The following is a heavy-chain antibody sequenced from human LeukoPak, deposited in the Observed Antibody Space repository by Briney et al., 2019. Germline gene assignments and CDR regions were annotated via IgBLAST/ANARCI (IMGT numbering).Heavy chain of an antibody. V-gene: IGHV1-46*01. CDR1: GCSFTDFR. Sequence: ASVKVSCKASGCSFTDFRIHWVRQAPGEGLEWMGIINPPDGTATYAQKFQGRVTMTRDTSTNTVYMELRSLRSEDTAVYYCARGLGSGSYYGSWGQGTLVTVSS. CDR2: INPPDGTA. J-gene: IGHJ4*02. D-gene: IGHD3-10*01. CDR3: ARGLGSGSYYGS.